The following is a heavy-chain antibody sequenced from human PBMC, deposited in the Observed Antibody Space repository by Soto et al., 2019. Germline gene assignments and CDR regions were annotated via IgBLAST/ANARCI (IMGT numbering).Heavy chain of an antibody. V-gene: IGHV3-21*01. J-gene: IGHJ6*03. Sequence: EVQLVESGGGLVKPGGSLRLSCAASGFTFSSYSMNWVRQAPGKGLEWVSSISSSSSYIYYADSVKGRFTISRDNAKNSLYLQMNSMRAEDTAVYYCAREASKIDYYGSGSSQRNYYDDYMDVWGKGTTVTVSS. CDR1: GFTFSSYS. CDR2: ISSSSSYI. D-gene: IGHD3-10*01. CDR3: AREASKIDYYGSGSSQRNYYDDYMDV.